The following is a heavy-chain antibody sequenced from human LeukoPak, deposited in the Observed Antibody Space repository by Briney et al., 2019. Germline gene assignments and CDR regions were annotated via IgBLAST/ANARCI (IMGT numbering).Heavy chain of an antibody. V-gene: IGHV3-53*01. CDR3: ARDELKGRFLD. J-gene: IGHJ4*02. Sequence: GGSLRLSCAASGFTVSSNYMFWVRQPPGKGLEWVSVIYSARSGGDTYYADSVKGRFPISRDHSKNKLYLQMKSLRAEDTAVYYCARDELKGRFLDWGQGTLVTVSS. D-gene: IGHD3-3*01. CDR1: GFTVSSNY. CDR2: IYSARSGGDT.